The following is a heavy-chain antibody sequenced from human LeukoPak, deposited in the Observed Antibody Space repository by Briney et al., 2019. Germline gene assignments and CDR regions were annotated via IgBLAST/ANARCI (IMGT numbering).Heavy chain of an antibody. J-gene: IGHJ5*02. CDR1: GGSISSYY. Sequence: PSETLSLTCTVSGGSISSYYWSWIRQPPGKGLEWIGYIYYSGSTNYNPSLKSRGTISVDTSKNQFSLKLSSVTAADTAVYYCARGRVRKPSGFDPWGQGTLVTVSS. CDR2: IYYSGST. CDR3: ARGRVRKPSGFDP. V-gene: IGHV4-59*01. D-gene: IGHD3-10*01.